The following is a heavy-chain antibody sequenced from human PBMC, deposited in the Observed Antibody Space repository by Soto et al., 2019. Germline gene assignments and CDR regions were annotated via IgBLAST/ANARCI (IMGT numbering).Heavy chain of an antibody. V-gene: IGHV4-30-4*08. Sequence: PSETLSLTCTVSGGSISSGGYYWSWIRQHPGKGLEWIGYIYYSGSTYYNPSLKSRVTISVDTSKNQFSLKLSSVTAADTAVYYCARALPPPIVVPAAIVWFDPWGQGTPVTVSS. D-gene: IGHD2-2*02. CDR3: ARALPPPIVVPAAIVWFDP. CDR1: GGSISSGGYY. CDR2: IYYSGST. J-gene: IGHJ5*02.